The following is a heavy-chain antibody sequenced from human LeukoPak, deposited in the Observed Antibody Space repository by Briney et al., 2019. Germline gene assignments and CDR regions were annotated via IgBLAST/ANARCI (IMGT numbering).Heavy chain of an antibody. CDR3: ARDSSGYQ. D-gene: IGHD3-22*01. CDR1: GFTFRNYG. J-gene: IGHJ4*02. Sequence: GRYLRLSCTASGFTFRNYGMNWVRQAPGKGLEWVANIKEDGSEKYCGDSVKGRFTISRDNAKNSLYLEMNSLRVEDTAVYYCARDSSGYQWGQGTLVTVSS. V-gene: IGHV3-7*01. CDR2: IKEDGSEK.